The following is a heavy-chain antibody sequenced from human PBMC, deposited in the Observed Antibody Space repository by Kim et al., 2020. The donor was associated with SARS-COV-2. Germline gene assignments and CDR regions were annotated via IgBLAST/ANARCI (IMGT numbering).Heavy chain of an antibody. CDR2: ISSSSSTI. V-gene: IGHV3-48*02. Sequence: GGSLRLSCAASGFTFSSYSMNWVRQAPGKGLEWVSYISSSSSTIYYADSVKGRFTISRDNAKNSLYLQMNSLRDEDTAVYYCARDTAYGGKAHYGMDVWGQGTTVTVSS. CDR1: GFTFSSYS. J-gene: IGHJ6*02. D-gene: IGHD4-17*01. CDR3: ARDTAYGGKAHYGMDV.